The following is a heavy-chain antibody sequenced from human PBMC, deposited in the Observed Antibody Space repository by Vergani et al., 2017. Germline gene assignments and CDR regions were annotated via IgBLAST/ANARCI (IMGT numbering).Heavy chain of an antibody. CDR3: AKDVSRRIVVVVDGYFDY. J-gene: IGHJ4*02. D-gene: IGHD2-15*01. Sequence: EVQLLESGGGLVQPGGSLRLSCAASGFTFSSYAMSWVRQAPGKGLEWVSAISGSGGSTYYADSVKGRFTISRDNSKNTLYLQMNSLRAEDTAVYYCAKDVSRRIVVVVDGYFDYWGQGTLVTVSS. CDR2: ISGSGGST. V-gene: IGHV3-23*01. CDR1: GFTFSSYA.